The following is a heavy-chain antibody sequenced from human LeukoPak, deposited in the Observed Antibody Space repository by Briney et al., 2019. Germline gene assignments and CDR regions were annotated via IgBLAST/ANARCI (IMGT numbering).Heavy chain of an antibody. D-gene: IGHD3-3*01. J-gene: IGHJ6*03. CDR2: MNPNSGNT. V-gene: IGHV1-8*01. CDR3: ARGPLRFLEWTTPYYYYYYMDV. CDR1: GYTFTSYD. Sequence: GASVKVSCKASGYTFTSYDINWVRQATGQGLEWMGWMNPNSGNTGYAQKFQGRVTMTRNTSISTAYMELSSLRSEDTAVYYCARGPLRFLEWTTPYYYYYYMDVWGKGTTVTVSS.